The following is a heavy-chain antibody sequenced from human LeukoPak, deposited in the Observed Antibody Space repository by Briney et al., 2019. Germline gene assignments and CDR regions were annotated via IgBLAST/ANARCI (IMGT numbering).Heavy chain of an antibody. D-gene: IGHD6-6*01. CDR1: GFTFSSYA. CDR2: ISGSGGST. J-gene: IGHJ6*03. Sequence: GGSLRLSCAASGFTFSSYAMSWVRQAPGKGLEWVSAISGSGGSTYYADSVKGRLTISRDNSKNTLYLQMNSLRAEDTAVYYCAKSEEYSSSYYYYYYMDVWGKGTTVTVSS. CDR3: AKSEEYSSSYYYYYYMDV. V-gene: IGHV3-23*01.